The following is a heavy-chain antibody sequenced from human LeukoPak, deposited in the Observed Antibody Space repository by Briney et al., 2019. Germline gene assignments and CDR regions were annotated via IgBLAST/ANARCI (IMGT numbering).Heavy chain of an antibody. V-gene: IGHV4-4*09. CDR2: IYTSGST. J-gene: IGHJ4*02. CDR3: ARGSWDY. Sequence: SETLSLTCTVSGGSISSYYWSWIRQPPGKGLEWIGYIYTSGSTNYNPSLESRVTISVDTSKNQFSLKLSSVTAADTAVYYCARGSWDYWGQGTLVTVSS. CDR1: GGSISSYY.